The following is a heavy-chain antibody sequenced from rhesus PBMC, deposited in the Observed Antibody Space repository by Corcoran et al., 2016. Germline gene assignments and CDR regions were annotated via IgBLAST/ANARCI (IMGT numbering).Heavy chain of an antibody. Sequence: QVQLQESGPGLVKPSETLSLTCAVSGGSGSSSNWWSWIRQPPGKGLEWIGYISGSSGSTYYNPSRKSRVTIATDTAKNQFALKRSSVIAADTAVYYCARDRGYSGSGSPFDVWGPGVLVTVSS. D-gene: IGHD6-25*01. V-gene: IGHV4-65*01. CDR2: ISGSSGST. J-gene: IGHJ5-1*01. CDR3: ARDRGYSGSGSPFDV. CDR1: GGSGSSSNW.